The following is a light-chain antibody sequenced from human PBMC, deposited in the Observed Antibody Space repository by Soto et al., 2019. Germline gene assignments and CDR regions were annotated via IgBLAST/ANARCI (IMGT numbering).Light chain of an antibody. CDR1: QSVSSY. J-gene: IGKJ4*01. V-gene: IGKV3-15*01. CDR2: GAS. Sequence: EIVLPQSPCTLSFSPWERAALSCRASQSVSSYLAWYQQKPGQAPRLLIYGASTRATGIPARFSGSGSGTEFTLTISSLQSEDFAVYYCQQYNNWPLTFGGGTKVDIK. CDR3: QQYNNWPLT.